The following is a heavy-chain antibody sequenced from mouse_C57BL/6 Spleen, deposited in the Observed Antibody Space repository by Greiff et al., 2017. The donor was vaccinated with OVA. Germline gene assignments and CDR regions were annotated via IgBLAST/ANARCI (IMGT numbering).Heavy chain of an antibody. D-gene: IGHD1-1*01. CDR3: ARPYYGYAMDY. J-gene: IGHJ4*01. CDR2: ISSGSSTI. Sequence: EVKVEESGGGLVKPGGSLKLSCAASGFTFSDYGMHWVRQAPEKGLEWVAYISSGSSTIYYADTVKGRFTISRDNAKNTLFLQMTSLRSEDTAMYYCARPYYGYAMDYWGQGTSVTVSS. V-gene: IGHV5-17*01. CDR1: GFTFSDYG.